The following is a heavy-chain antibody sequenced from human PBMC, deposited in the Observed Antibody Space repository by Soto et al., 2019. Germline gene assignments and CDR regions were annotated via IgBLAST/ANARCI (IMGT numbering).Heavy chain of an antibody. V-gene: IGHV3-21*04. Sequence: PGGSLRLSCAASGFTFSSYSMNWVRQAPGKGLEWVSSISSSSSYIYYADSVKGRFTISRDNAKNSLYLQMNSLRAEDTAVYYCARDPNYYDSRGRLWYFDLWGRGTLVTVSS. D-gene: IGHD3-22*01. CDR3: ARDPNYYDSRGRLWYFDL. CDR1: GFTFSSYS. J-gene: IGHJ2*01. CDR2: ISSSSSYI.